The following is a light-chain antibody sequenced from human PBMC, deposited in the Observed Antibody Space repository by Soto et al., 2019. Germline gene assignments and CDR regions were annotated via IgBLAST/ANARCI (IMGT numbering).Light chain of an antibody. CDR3: GTWDSSLSVYV. CDR1: SSNIGNNY. V-gene: IGLV1-51*01. J-gene: IGLJ1*01. CDR2: DNN. Sequence: QSALTQPPSVSAAPGQTVTISCSGSSSNIGNNYVSWYQQLPGTAPKLLIYDNNKRPSGIPDRFSGSKSGTSATLGITGLQTGDEADYYCGTWDSSLSVYVFGTGTKVTVL.